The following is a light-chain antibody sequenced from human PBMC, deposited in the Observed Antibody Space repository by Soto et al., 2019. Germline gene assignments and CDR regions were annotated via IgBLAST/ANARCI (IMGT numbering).Light chain of an antibody. CDR2: LGS. CDR3: LQTLQSPLT. CDR1: QSLLHSNGYNY. V-gene: IGKV2-28*01. Sequence: DIVMTQSPLSLPVTPGEPASLSCRSSQSLLHSNGYNYLDWYLKKPGQSPQLLIFLGSNRASGVPDRISGSGSGTDFTLKISRVEPEDVGVYFCLQTLQSPLTFGGGTKVEIK. J-gene: IGKJ4*01.